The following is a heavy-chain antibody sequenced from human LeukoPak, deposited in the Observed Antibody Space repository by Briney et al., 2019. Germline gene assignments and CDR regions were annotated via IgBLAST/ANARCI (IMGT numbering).Heavy chain of an antibody. D-gene: IGHD3-16*02. J-gene: IGHJ4*02. Sequence: PGGSLRLSCAASGFTFSSYSMNWVRHAPGKGLEWVSSISSSSSYIYYADSVKGRFAISRYNAKTTMYLQMNSRRAEDTAVYYCARARNTFGVVIVFDYWGQGTLVTVSS. CDR3: ARARNTFGVVIVFDY. CDR1: GFTFSSYS. V-gene: IGHV3-21*01. CDR2: ISSSSSYI.